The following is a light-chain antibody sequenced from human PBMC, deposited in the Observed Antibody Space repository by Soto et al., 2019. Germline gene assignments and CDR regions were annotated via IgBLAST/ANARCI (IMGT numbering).Light chain of an antibody. Sequence: TQMTQSPPSLSASVGDRITITCRASQDIRNDLGWYQQKPGEAPKLLMYAASRLQSGVPSRFSGSGSGTDFTLTISTLQPEDFATYYCLQDYKYPLTFGGGTKVEIK. CDR3: LQDYKYPLT. V-gene: IGKV1-6*01. CDR2: AAS. J-gene: IGKJ4*01. CDR1: QDIRND.